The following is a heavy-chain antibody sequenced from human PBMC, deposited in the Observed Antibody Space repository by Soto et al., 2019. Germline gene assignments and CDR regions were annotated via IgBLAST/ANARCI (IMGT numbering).Heavy chain of an antibody. V-gene: IGHV3-9*01. Sequence: DVQLVESGGGLVQPGRSLRLSCAASGFTFDDYAMHWVRQAPGKGLEWVSGISWNSGSIGYADSVKGRFTISRDNAKNSLYLQMNSLRAEDTALYYCAKGVYSSGWPLFDYWGQGTLVTVSS. J-gene: IGHJ4*02. CDR3: AKGVYSSGWPLFDY. CDR1: GFTFDDYA. D-gene: IGHD6-19*01. CDR2: ISWNSGSI.